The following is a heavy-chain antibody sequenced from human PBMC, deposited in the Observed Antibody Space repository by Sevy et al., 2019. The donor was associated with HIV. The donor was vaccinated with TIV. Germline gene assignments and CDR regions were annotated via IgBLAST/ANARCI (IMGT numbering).Heavy chain of an antibody. CDR3: ARAHSGFLDY. CDR1: GFTFSSYE. V-gene: IGHV3-48*03. Sequence: GGSLRLSCAASGFTFSSYEMNWVRQAPGKGLEWVSYISSSGSTIYYADSVKGRFTISRDNAKNSLYLQMNSLRAEDTAVYYCARAHSGFLDYWGQGTLVTVSS. D-gene: IGHD5-12*01. CDR2: ISSSGSTI. J-gene: IGHJ4*02.